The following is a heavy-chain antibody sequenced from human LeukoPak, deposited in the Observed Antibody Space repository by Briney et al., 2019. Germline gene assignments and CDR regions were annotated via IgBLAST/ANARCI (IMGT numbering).Heavy chain of an antibody. CDR1: GFTFSNYE. Sequence: AGSLRLSCAASGFTFSNYEMNWVRQTPGKGLEWVSYISDHGKSRNYVYSVKGRFTITRDKAKNSVYLQMNSLRVEDTAVYFCARARIAALLLDYWGQETLVTV. V-gene: IGHV3-48*03. CDR2: ISDHGKSR. D-gene: IGHD6-13*01. J-gene: IGHJ4*02. CDR3: ARARIAALLLDY.